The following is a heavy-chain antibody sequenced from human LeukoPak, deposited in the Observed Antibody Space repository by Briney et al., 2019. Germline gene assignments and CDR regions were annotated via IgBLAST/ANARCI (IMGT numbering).Heavy chain of an antibody. CDR2: ISSSSSYI. V-gene: IGHV3-21*01. J-gene: IGHJ4*02. D-gene: IGHD6-6*01. CDR3: ARALGGYSSSSPDY. Sequence: GGSLRLSCAASGFTFSSFSMNWVRQAPGKGLEWVSSISSSSSYIYYADSVKGRFTISRDNAKNSLYLQMNSLRAEDTAVYYCARALGGYSSSSPDYWGQGTLVTVSS. CDR1: GFTFSSFS.